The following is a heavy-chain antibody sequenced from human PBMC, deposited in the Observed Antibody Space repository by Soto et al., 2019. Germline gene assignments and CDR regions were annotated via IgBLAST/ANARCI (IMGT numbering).Heavy chain of an antibody. J-gene: IGHJ5*02. V-gene: IGHV4-59*12. Sequence: SETLSLTCTVSGGSISSYYWSWIRQPPGKGLEWIGYIYYSGSTNYNPSLKSRVTISVDTSKNQFSLKLSSVTAADTAVYYCARDVVGVGGDYVWNWFDPWGQGTLVTVSS. D-gene: IGHD3-16*01. CDR3: ARDVVGVGGDYVWNWFDP. CDR1: GGSISSYY. CDR2: IYYSGST.